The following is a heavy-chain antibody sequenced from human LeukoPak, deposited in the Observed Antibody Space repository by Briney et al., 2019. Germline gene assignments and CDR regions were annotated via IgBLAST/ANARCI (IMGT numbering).Heavy chain of an antibody. CDR2: INTDGSVM. J-gene: IGHJ5*02. Sequence: GGSLRLSCAASGFTFSSYWMHWVRQAPGKGLLWVSCINTDGSVMRYGDSVRGRFTISRDNAKNTLYLQMNSLRVEDTAVYYCATAGVLPTAMGFDPWDQGTLASVST. CDR1: GFTFSSYW. D-gene: IGHD2-2*01. CDR3: ATAGVLPTAMGFDP. V-gene: IGHV3-74*01.